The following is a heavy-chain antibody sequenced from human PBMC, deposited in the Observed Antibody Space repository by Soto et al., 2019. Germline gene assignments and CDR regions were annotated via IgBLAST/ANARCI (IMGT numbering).Heavy chain of an antibody. CDR2: SRSKANNYAT. CDR1: GYTFSDSA. V-gene: IGHV3-73*02. J-gene: IGHJ4*02. Sequence: EVQLVESGGGLVQPGGSLKLSCAASGYTFSDSAMHCVRQASGKGLEWVGRSRSKANNYATVDAASVKGRFTISRDDSRNTAYLQMNSLKTEDTAVYYCARLWSEREPNFDYWGQGTLVSVSS. CDR3: ARLWSEREPNFDY. D-gene: IGHD1-26*01.